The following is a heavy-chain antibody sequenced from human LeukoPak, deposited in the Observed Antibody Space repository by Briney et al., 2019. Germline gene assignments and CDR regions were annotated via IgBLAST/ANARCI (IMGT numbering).Heavy chain of an antibody. CDR3: ARGGNHGDYWYFDL. V-gene: IGHV3-7*01. D-gene: IGHD4-17*01. Sequence: PGGSRRLSCAASGFTFSSYWMSWVRQAPGKGPGWVATIKQDGSEKYYVDSVKGRFTISRDNAETSLHLQMNSLRAEDTAVYYCARGGNHGDYWYFDLWGRGTLVTVSS. J-gene: IGHJ2*01. CDR2: IKQDGSEK. CDR1: GFTFSSYW.